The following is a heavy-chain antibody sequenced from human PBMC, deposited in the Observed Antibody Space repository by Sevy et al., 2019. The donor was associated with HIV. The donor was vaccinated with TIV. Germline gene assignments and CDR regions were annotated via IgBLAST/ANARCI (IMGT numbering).Heavy chain of an antibody. D-gene: IGHD5-12*01. CDR1: GFTFNSYW. Sequence: GGSLRLSCAASGFTFNSYWMSWVRQAPGKGLEWVANIKEDGSEKYYVDSVKGRFTLSRDNSQNSLFLQMNTLRVEDTAVYYCAREGSPYDTYYYYYGMDVWGQGTTVTVSS. CDR2: IKEDGSEK. V-gene: IGHV3-7*01. J-gene: IGHJ6*02. CDR3: AREGSPYDTYYYYYGMDV.